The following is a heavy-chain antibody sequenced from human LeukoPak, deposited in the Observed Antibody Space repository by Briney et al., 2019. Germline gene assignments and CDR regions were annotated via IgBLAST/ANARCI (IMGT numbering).Heavy chain of an antibody. D-gene: IGHD2-2*01. V-gene: IGHV3-15*05. CDR3: TTDSYCSTTTCYASSNYYYGLDA. J-gene: IGHJ6*02. CDR1: GFTFSNAW. CDR2: IYRNADGGTT. Sequence: GGSLRLSCAASGFTFSNAWMTWVRQAPGKGLEWVGRIYRNADGGTTDYAAPVKGRFTISRDDSKNALYLQMNSLKTEDTAVYYCTTDSYCSTTTCYASSNYYYGLDAWGQGTSVTVSS.